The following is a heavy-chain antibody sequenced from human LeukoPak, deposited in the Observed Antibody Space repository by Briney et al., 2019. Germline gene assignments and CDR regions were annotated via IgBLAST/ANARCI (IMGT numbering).Heavy chain of an antibody. CDR1: GYSISSDYY. CDR3: ARGGSGSYASYMDV. D-gene: IGHD3-10*01. V-gene: IGHV4-38-2*01. Sequence: SETLSLTCAVSGYSISSDYYWGWIRQPPGKGLEWIGNIYHSGSTYYNPSLKSRVIILVDTSKNQFSLKLSPVTAADTAVYYCARGGSGSYASYMDVWGKGTTVTVSS. CDR2: IYHSGST. J-gene: IGHJ6*03.